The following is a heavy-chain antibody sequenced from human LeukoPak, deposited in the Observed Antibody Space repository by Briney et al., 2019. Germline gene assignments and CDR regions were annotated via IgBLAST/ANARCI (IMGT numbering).Heavy chain of an antibody. V-gene: IGHV3-23*01. Sequence: PGRSLRLSCAASGFTFSSYAMHWVRQAPGKGLEWVSAISGSGGSTYYADSVKGRFTISRDNSKNTLYLQMNSLRAEDTAVYYCAKDLDFDYGDVGGGYWGQGTLVTVSS. J-gene: IGHJ4*01. D-gene: IGHD4-17*01. CDR2: ISGSGGST. CDR1: GFTFSSYA. CDR3: AKDLDFDYGDVGGGY.